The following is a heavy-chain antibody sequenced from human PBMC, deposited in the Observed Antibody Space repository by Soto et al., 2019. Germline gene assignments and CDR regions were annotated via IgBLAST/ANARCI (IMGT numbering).Heavy chain of an antibody. CDR1: GYTFTTYT. D-gene: IGHD3-3*01. J-gene: IGHJ4*02. V-gene: IGHV1-3*05. Sequence: QVQLVQSGAEEKKPGASVKVSCKASGYTFTTYTMHWVRQAPGQRLEWMGWINAGNGNTKYSQKFQGRVTITMDTSASTAYMELSSLRSEDTAVYYSARDMYYVFWSGLFDCWGQGTLVTVSS. CDR3: ARDMYYVFWSGLFDC. CDR2: INAGNGNT.